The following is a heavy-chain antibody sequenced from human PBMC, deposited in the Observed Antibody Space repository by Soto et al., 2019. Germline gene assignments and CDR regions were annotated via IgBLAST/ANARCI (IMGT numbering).Heavy chain of an antibody. Sequence: QITLKESGPTLVKPTQTLTLTCTFSGTSLSISGVGVGWIRQPPGKALEWLALIYWDDDKRYSPSLKSRLTITKDTSENPVVRTMTNMDPVDTATYYCTHSPEYPVFDYWGQGTLVTVSS. V-gene: IGHV2-5*02. CDR1: GTSLSISGVG. J-gene: IGHJ4*02. CDR3: THSPEYPVFDY. CDR2: IYWDDDK.